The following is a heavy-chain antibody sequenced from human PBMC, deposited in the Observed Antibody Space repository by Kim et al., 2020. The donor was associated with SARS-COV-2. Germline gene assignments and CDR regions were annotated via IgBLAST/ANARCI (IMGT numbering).Heavy chain of an antibody. J-gene: IGHJ4*02. CDR3: AMLSRGFGELLVPVDY. V-gene: IGHV3-23*02. Sequence: GKGRFTISRDNAKNALNLQMNSLKAEDTAVYYCAMLSRGFGELLVPVDYWGQGTLVTVSS. D-gene: IGHD3-10*01.